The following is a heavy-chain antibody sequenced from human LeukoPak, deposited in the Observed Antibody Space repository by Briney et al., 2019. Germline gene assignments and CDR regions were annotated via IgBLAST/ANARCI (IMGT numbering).Heavy chain of an antibody. V-gene: IGHV3-48*04. D-gene: IGHD3-9*01. CDR1: GFTFSSYG. CDR2: IGRSGTTI. Sequence: GGSLRLSCAASGFTFSSYGMSWIRQAPGKGLEWVSYIGRSGTTIHYADSVKGRFTSSWDNAKKSLYLQMNSLRAEDTAVYYCARSGKIYFDWLLDYRGQGTLVTVSS. CDR3: ARSGKIYFDWLLDY. J-gene: IGHJ4*02.